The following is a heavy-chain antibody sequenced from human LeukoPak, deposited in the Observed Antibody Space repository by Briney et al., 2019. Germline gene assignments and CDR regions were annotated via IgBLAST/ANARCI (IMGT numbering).Heavy chain of an antibody. J-gene: IGHJ4*02. Sequence: GASLKISCKASGSRFTSYWIGWVRQMPGKGLECMGIIHPGDSETRYSPSFQGQVTISADKSISTAYLQWSGLKASDTAMYYCARRLGATQPYFDFWGQGALVTVSS. V-gene: IGHV5-51*01. CDR2: IHPGDSET. D-gene: IGHD1-26*01. CDR3: ARRLGATQPYFDF. CDR1: GSRFTSYW.